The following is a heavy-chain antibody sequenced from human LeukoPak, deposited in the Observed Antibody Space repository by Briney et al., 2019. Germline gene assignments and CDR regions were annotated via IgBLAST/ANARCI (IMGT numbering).Heavy chain of an antibody. CDR1: GGSISSSSYY. Sequence: PSETLSLTCTVSGGSISSSSYYWGWIRQPPGKGLEWIGSIYYSGSTYYNPSLKSRVTISADTSKNQFSLKLSSVTAADTAVYYCARWGLVRGVGFDYWGQGTLVTVSS. CDR2: IYYSGST. D-gene: IGHD3-10*01. CDR3: ARWGLVRGVGFDY. V-gene: IGHV4-39*07. J-gene: IGHJ4*02.